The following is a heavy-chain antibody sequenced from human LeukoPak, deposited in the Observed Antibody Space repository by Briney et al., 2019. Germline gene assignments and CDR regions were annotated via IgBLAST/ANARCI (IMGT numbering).Heavy chain of an antibody. CDR1: GFTFSSFG. CDR3: AKGVKGWTSFDY. D-gene: IGHD2-15*01. Sequence: GGTLRLSCAASGFTFSSFGMSWVRQAPGKGLEWVSGTSGSGGSTYYADSVQGRFTISRDNSKNTLYLQMNSLRVDDTAVYYCAKGVKGWTSFDYWGQGTLVTVSS. CDR2: TSGSGGST. J-gene: IGHJ4*02. V-gene: IGHV3-23*01.